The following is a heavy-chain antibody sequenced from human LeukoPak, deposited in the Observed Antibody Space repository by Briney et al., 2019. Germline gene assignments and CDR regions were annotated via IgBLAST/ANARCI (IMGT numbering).Heavy chain of an antibody. CDR2: IYTSGST. Sequence: SSETLSLTCTVSGGSISSGSYYWSWIRQPAGKGLEWIGRIYTSGSTNYNPSLKSRVTISVDTSKNQSSLKLSSVTAADTAVYYCARGDFWSGYYFDYWGQGTLVTVSS. V-gene: IGHV4-61*02. CDR1: GGSISSGSYY. CDR3: ARGDFWSGYYFDY. J-gene: IGHJ4*02. D-gene: IGHD3-3*01.